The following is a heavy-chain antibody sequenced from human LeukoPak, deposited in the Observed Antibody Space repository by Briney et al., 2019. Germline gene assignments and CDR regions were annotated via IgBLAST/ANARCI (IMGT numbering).Heavy chain of an antibody. CDR2: IIPILGIA. V-gene: IGHV1-69*04. CDR1: GGTFSSYA. CDR3: VSSVSGGYQLLSGYFDY. D-gene: IGHD2-2*01. J-gene: IGHJ4*02. Sequence: SVKVSCKASGGTFSSYAISWVRQAPGQGLEWMGRIIPILGIANYAQKFQGRVTITADKSTSTAYMELSSLRSEDTAVYYCVSSVSGGYQLLSGYFDYWGQGTLVTVSS.